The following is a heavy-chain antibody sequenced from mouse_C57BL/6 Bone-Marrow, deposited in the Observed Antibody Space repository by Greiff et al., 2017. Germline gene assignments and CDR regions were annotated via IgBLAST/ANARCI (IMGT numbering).Heavy chain of an antibody. Sequence: EVQGVESGGGLVQPGESLKLSCESNEYEFPSHDMSWVRKTPEKRLELVAAINSDGGSTYYPDTMERRFIISRDINKKALYLQMSSLRSEDTALYYCARHRYYGSSYGWYCDVWGTGTTVTVSS. CDR1: EYEFPSHD. CDR3: ARHRYYGSSYGWYCDV. CDR2: INSDGGST. J-gene: IGHJ1*03. V-gene: IGHV5-2*01. D-gene: IGHD1-1*01.